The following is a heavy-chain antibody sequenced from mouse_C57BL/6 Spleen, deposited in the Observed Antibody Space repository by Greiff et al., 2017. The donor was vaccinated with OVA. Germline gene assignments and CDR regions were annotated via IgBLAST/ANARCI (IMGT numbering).Heavy chain of an antibody. CDR2: ISDGGSYT. D-gene: IGHD4-1*01. Sequence: EVKLMESGGGLVKPGGSLKLSCAASGFTFSSYAMSWVRQTPEKRLEWVATISDGGSYTYYPDNVKGRFTISRDNAKNNLYLQMSHLKSEDTAMYYCAREGELTGNFDYWGQGTTLTVSS. V-gene: IGHV5-4*01. CDR1: GFTFSSYA. CDR3: AREGELTGNFDY. J-gene: IGHJ2*01.